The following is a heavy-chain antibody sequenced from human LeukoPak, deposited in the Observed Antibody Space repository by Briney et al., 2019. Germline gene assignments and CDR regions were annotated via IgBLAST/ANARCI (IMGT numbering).Heavy chain of an antibody. D-gene: IGHD1-14*01. CDR3: ARDLNDRYNRNRFVGYFDY. J-gene: IGHJ4*02. Sequence: SVKVSYKASGGTFSSYAISWVRQAPGQGLEWMGGIIPIFGTANYAQKFQGRVTITADESTSTAYMELSSLRSEDTAVYYCARDLNDRYNRNRFVGYFDYWGQGTLVTVSS. CDR1: GGTFSSYA. V-gene: IGHV1-69*13. CDR2: IIPIFGTA.